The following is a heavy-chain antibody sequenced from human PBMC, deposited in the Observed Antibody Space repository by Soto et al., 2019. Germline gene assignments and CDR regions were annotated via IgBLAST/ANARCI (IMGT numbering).Heavy chain of an antibody. D-gene: IGHD1-26*01. J-gene: IGHJ4*02. CDR3: ARDLGVGQYFDY. CDR2: IGHDGTYR. Sequence: GGSLRLSCAASGFAFGVYGMHWVRQTPGKGPEWVAVIGHDGTYRDYADSVKGRFTVSRDNSKTTLYLQLNNVRAEDTAVYYCARDLGVGQYFDYWGQGTLVTSPQ. CDR1: GFAFGVYG. V-gene: IGHV3-33*01.